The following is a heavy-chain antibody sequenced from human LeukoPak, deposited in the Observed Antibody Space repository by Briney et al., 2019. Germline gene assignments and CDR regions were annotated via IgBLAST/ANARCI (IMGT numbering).Heavy chain of an antibody. Sequence: GGSLRLSCTASGFSFSGHWMHWARQLPGKGLVWVSRISPTGSTTNYADTVKGRFTVSRDNAKNTLYLQVNNLRAEDTAVYYCARGPNSNWSGLDFWGQGTLLTVSS. J-gene: IGHJ4*02. CDR2: ISPTGSTT. D-gene: IGHD6-6*01. V-gene: IGHV3-74*01. CDR1: GFSFSGHW. CDR3: ARGPNSNWSGLDF.